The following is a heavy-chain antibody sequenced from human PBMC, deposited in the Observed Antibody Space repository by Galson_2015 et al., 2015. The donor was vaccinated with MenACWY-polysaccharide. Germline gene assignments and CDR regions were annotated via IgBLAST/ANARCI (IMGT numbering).Heavy chain of an antibody. CDR2: INSDGSRT. D-gene: IGHD1-26*01. J-gene: IGHJ4*02. CDR3: AIDLVDVSLINAHTLFDL. V-gene: IGHV3-74*01. Sequence: SLRLSCAASGFTFSRHWMHWVRQAPGKGLVWVSRINSDGSRTDHADSVKGRFSMSRDNAKNTLHLEMNSLRDEDTAVYYCAIDLVDVSLINAHTLFDLSGPATLVIVSS. CDR1: GFTFSRHW.